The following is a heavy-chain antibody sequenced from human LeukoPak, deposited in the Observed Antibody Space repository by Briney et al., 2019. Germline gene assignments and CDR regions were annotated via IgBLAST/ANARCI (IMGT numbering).Heavy chain of an antibody. D-gene: IGHD1-26*01. CDR2: ITGSVSTR. V-gene: IGHV3-48*04. CDR1: GFTFSSYS. CDR3: ATYSGAHHKTFDY. Sequence: PGGSLRLSCAASGFTFSSYSMNWVRQAPGKGLEWVSYITGSVSTRHYADSVKGRFTISRDNAKSSLYLQLNSLRVDDTAVYYCATYSGAHHKTFDYWGRGTLVTVSS. J-gene: IGHJ4*02.